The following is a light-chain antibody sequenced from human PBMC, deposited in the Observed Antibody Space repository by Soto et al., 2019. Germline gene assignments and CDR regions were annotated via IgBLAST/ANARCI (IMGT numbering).Light chain of an antibody. V-gene: IGKV1-5*01. CDR2: DVS. CDR1: QKSSPW. J-gene: IGKJ1*01. CDR3: QQYNDYSAT. Sequence: DIEIVQSPSALSASVGDTVTITCRASQKSSPWLAWYQQKPGQAPKLLMYDVSSLKRGVPSRFSGSGSGTEFTLTISSXQPDDFATYYCQQYNDYSATFGQGTKVDIK.